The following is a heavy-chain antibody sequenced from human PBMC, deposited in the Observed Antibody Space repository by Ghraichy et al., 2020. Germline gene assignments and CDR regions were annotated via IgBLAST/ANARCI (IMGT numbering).Heavy chain of an antibody. Sequence: GSLRLSCSASGFTFSSYAMHWVRQAPGKGLEYVSAISSNGGSTYYADSVKGRFTISRDNSKNTLYLQMSSLRAEDTAVYYCARGSVTTHYYFDYWGQGTLVTVSS. CDR1: GFTFSSYA. V-gene: IGHV3-64D*06. CDR2: ISSNGGST. J-gene: IGHJ4*02. CDR3: ARGSVTTHYYFDY. D-gene: IGHD4-17*01.